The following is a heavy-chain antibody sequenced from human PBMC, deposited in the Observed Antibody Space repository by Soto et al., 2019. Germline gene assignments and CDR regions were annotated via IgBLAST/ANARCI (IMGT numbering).Heavy chain of an antibody. J-gene: IGHJ4*02. V-gene: IGHV3-30-3*01. CDR3: ARSKCSSTSCYFFSSEDY. Sequence: QVQLVESGGGVVQPGRSLRLSCAASGFTFSSYAMHWVRQAPGKGLEWVAVISYDGSNKYYADSVKGRFTISRDNSKNTRYLQMNSLRAEDTAVYYCARSKCSSTSCYFFSSEDYWGQGTLVTVSS. D-gene: IGHD2-2*01. CDR2: ISYDGSNK. CDR1: GFTFSSYA.